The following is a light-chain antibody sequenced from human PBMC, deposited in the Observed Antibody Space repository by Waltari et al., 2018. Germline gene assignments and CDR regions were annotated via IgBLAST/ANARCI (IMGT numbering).Light chain of an antibody. CDR1: SSDVGAYNY. CDR2: NVN. CDR3: CSYAGSYTLVV. Sequence: QSALTQPRSVSGSPGQSVTISCTGTSSDVGAYNYVSWYQQHPGKAPKFMIYNVNKRPSGVPDRFSGSKSGNTASLTISGLQAEDEANYYCCSYAGSYTLVVFGGGTKLTVL. J-gene: IGLJ2*01. V-gene: IGLV2-11*01.